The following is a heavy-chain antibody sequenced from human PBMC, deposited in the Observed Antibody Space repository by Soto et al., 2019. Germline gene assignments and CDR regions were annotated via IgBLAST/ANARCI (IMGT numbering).Heavy chain of an antibody. V-gene: IGHV4-59*08. J-gene: IGHJ6*02. CDR3: ARQAAVWFGEFWARDYYYGMDV. CDR1: GGSISRDY. CDR2: IHYSGST. D-gene: IGHD3-10*01. Sequence: QVQLQESGPGLVKPSETLSLICTVSGGSISRDYWTWIRQPPGKGLEWIGYIHYSGSTNYNPSLKSRVAISVDPSTNQFSLKLSSVTAADTAVYYCARQAAVWFGEFWARDYYYGMDVWGQGTTVTVSS.